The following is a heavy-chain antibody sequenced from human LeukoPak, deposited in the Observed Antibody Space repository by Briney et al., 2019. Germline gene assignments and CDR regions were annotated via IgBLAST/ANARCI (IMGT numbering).Heavy chain of an antibody. Sequence: GRSLRLSCAASGFTFSNFDMHWVRQAPGEGLEWVAVISHDGSNKFYVDSVKGRFTISRDNSQNTLYLQMNRLRGEDTAVYYCAREVSDWRYFDYWGQGTLVTVSS. CDR1: GFTFSNFD. J-gene: IGHJ4*02. V-gene: IGHV3-30*03. CDR3: AREVSDWRYFDY. D-gene: IGHD3/OR15-3a*01. CDR2: ISHDGSNK.